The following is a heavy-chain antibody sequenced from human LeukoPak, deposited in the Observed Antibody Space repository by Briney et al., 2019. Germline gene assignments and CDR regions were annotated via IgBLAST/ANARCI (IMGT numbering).Heavy chain of an antibody. CDR3: VRGTGGR. V-gene: IGHV4-30-2*06. D-gene: IGHD1-14*01. Sequence: SQTLSHTCTVSGGSISSGGHSWSWIRQSPGKGLEWIGYVFNGGGTFYTPSLDSRVTMSIDVSRNEFFLQLHSVTAADTAVYYCVRGTGGRWGPGILVTVSS. CDR1: GGSISSGGHS. J-gene: IGHJ4*02. CDR2: VFNGGGT.